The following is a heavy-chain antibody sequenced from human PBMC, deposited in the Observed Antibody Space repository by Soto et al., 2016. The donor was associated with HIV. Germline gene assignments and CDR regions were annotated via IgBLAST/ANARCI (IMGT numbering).Heavy chain of an antibody. Sequence: QVQLVQSGAEVKKPGASVKVSCKASGYTFTGYYMHWVRQAPGQGLEWMGWINPNSGGTNYAQKFQGRVTMTRDTSISTAYMELSRLRSDDTAVYYCAREASSHYYDSSVYPRWFDPWAEGTLVTVST. V-gene: IGHV1-2*02. J-gene: IGHJ5*02. CDR3: AREASSHYYDSSVYPRWFDP. D-gene: IGHD3-22*01. CDR1: GYTFTGYY. CDR2: INPNSGGT.